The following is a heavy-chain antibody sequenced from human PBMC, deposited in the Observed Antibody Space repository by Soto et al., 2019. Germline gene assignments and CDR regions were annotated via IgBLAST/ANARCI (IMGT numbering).Heavy chain of an antibody. CDR1: VYSISSSNW. CDR2: IYYSGTT. Sequence: PAETLSLTCAVSVYSISSSNWGGWIRPPPGKGLEWIGYIYYSGTTYYNPSLKSRVTMSVDTSKNQFSLKLTSVTAVDTAVYYCARRGIYSGYGLYYYYGMDVWGQGTTVTVSS. V-gene: IGHV4-28*01. D-gene: IGHD5-12*01. CDR3: ARRGIYSGYGLYYYYGMDV. J-gene: IGHJ6*02.